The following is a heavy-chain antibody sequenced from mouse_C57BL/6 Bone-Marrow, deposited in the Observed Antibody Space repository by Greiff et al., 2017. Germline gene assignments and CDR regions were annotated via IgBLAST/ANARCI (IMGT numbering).Heavy chain of an antibody. D-gene: IGHD1-1*01. CDR1: GYTFTDYY. Sequence: VQLQQSGPELVKPGASVKISCKASGYTFTDYYMNWVKQSHGKSLEWIGDINPNNGGTSYNQKFKGKATLTVDKSSSTAYMELRSLTSEDSAVYDCARGGYYGFYAMDYWGQGTSVTVSS. V-gene: IGHV1-26*01. CDR3: ARGGYYGFYAMDY. J-gene: IGHJ4*01. CDR2: INPNNGGT.